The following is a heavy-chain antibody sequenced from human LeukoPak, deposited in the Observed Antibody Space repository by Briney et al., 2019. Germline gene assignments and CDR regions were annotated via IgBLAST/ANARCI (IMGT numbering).Heavy chain of an antibody. D-gene: IGHD4-17*01. Sequence: GGSLRLSCAASGFTFSSYGMHWVRQAPGKGLEWVAVISYDGSNKYYADSVKGRFTISRDNFKNTLYLQMNSLRAEDTAVYYCAKSYGDDDAFDIWGQGTMVTVSS. J-gene: IGHJ3*02. CDR2: ISYDGSNK. CDR3: AKSYGDDDAFDI. CDR1: GFTFSSYG. V-gene: IGHV3-30*18.